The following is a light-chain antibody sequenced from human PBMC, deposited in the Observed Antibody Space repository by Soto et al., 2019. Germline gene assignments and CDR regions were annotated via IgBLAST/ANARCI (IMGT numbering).Light chain of an antibody. CDR1: QSVSSN. CDR3: QQYNNWPPVT. V-gene: IGKV3-15*01. Sequence: EIVMTQSPATLPVSPGERATLSCRASQSVSSNLAWYQQKPGQAPRVLIYGASTRATGIPARFSGSGSGTEFTLTINSLQSEDFAVYYCQQYNNWPPVTFGQGTKVEIK. CDR2: GAS. J-gene: IGKJ1*01.